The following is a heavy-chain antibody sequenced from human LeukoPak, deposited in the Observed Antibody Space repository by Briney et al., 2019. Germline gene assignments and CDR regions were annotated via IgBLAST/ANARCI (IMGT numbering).Heavy chain of an antibody. D-gene: IGHD3-3*01. V-gene: IGHV3-7*01. CDR2: IKQDGSEK. Sequence: GGSLRLSCAASGFTFSSYWMSWVRQAPGKGLEWVANIKQDGSEKYYVDSVKGRFTISRDNAKNSLYLQMNSLRAEDTAVYYCARDVRFLEWLIDYWGQGTLVTVSS. J-gene: IGHJ4*02. CDR3: ARDVRFLEWLIDY. CDR1: GFTFSSYW.